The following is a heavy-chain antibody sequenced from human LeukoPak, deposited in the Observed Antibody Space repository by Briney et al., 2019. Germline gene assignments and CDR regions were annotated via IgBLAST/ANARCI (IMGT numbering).Heavy chain of an antibody. CDR1: GFTFSDYY. Sequence: PGGSLRLPCAASGFTFSDYYMSWIRQAPGKGLGWVSYISSSSSYTNYADSVKGRFTISRDNAKNSLYLQMNSLRAEDTAVYYCARDELATISLDYWGQGTLVTVSS. CDR2: ISSSSSYT. CDR3: ARDELATISLDY. J-gene: IGHJ4*02. D-gene: IGHD5-12*01. V-gene: IGHV3-11*06.